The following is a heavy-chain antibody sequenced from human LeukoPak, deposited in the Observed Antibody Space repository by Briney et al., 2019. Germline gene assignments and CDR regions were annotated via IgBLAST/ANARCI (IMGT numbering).Heavy chain of an antibody. J-gene: IGHJ4*02. D-gene: IGHD5-12*01. CDR1: GGSISSYY. Sequence: SETLSLTCTVSGGSISSYYWSWIRQPPGKGLEWIGYIYYSGSTNDNPSLKSRVTISVDTSKNRFSLKLSSVTAADTAVYYCARVFSGYDFDYWGQGTLVTVSS. CDR3: ARVFSGYDFDY. V-gene: IGHV4-59*01. CDR2: IYYSGST.